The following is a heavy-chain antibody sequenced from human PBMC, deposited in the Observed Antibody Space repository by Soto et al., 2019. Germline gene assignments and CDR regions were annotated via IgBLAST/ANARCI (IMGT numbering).Heavy chain of an antibody. CDR3: AKEVDYGETIDY. CDR1: GFTFSSYG. V-gene: IGHV3-30*18. Sequence: GGSLRLSCAASGFTFSSYGMHWVRQAPGKGLEWVAVISYDGSNKYYADSVKGRFTISRDNSKNTLYLQMNSLRAEDTAVYYCAKEVDYGETIDYWGQGTLVTVSS. J-gene: IGHJ4*02. D-gene: IGHD4-17*01. CDR2: ISYDGSNK.